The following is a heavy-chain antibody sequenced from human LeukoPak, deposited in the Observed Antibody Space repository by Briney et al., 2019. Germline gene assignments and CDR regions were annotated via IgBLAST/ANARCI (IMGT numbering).Heavy chain of an antibody. D-gene: IGHD2-2*01. J-gene: IGHJ4*02. V-gene: IGHV3-33*01. Sequence: GRSPRLSCAASGFTFSSYGMHWVRQAPGKGLEWVAVIWYDGSNKYYADSVKGRFTISRDNSKNTLYLQMNSLRAEDTAVYYCARGKYQLHYFDYWGQGTLVTVSS. CDR1: GFTFSSYG. CDR2: IWYDGSNK. CDR3: ARGKYQLHYFDY.